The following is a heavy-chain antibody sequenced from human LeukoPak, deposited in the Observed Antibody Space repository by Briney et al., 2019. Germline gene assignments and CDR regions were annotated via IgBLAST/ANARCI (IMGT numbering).Heavy chain of an antibody. CDR3: ARGPTVTTPTSYYYYYVDV. J-gene: IGHJ6*03. D-gene: IGHD4-11*01. CDR1: GFTFSSYS. Sequence: GGSLRLSCAASGFTFSSYSMNWVRQAPGKGLEWVSYISSSSSTIYYADSVKGRFTISRDNAKNSLYLQMNSLRAEDTAVYYCARGPTVTTPTSYYYYYVDVWGKGTTVTVSS. CDR2: ISSSSSTI. V-gene: IGHV3-48*04.